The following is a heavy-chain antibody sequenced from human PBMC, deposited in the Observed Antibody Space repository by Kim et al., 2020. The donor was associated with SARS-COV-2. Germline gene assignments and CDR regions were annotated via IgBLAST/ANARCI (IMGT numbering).Heavy chain of an antibody. D-gene: IGHD3-9*01. CDR3: ARRYSHYYYGMDV. CDR2: ISYDGSNK. V-gene: IGHV3-30*04. Sequence: GGSLRLSCAASGFTFSSYAMHWVRQAPGKGLEWVAVISYDGSNKYYADSVKGRFTISRDNSKNTLYLQMNSLRAEDTAVYYCARRYSHYYYGMDVWGQGTTVTVSS. J-gene: IGHJ6*02. CDR1: GFTFSSYA.